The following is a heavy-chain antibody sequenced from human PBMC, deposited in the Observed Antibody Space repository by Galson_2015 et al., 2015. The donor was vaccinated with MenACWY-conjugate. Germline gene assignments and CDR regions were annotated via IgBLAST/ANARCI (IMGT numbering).Heavy chain of an antibody. J-gene: IGHJ4*02. Sequence: SLRLSCAASGFTFSSSAIHWVRQASGKGLEWVGRIRSRANSYATLYTTSVNGRFTISRDDSKNTLYLQMNSLRAEDTAVYYCVKSSWVASGWGYFDYWGQGTLVTVSS. CDR2: IRSRANSYAT. V-gene: IGHV3-73*01. D-gene: IGHD1-26*01. CDR1: GFTFSSSA. CDR3: VKSSWVASGWGYFDY.